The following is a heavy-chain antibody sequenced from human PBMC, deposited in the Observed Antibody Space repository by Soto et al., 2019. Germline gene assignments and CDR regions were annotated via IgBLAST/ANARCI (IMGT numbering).Heavy chain of an antibody. CDR1: GGTFSXYA. CDR2: IIPIFGTA. CDR3: ARAMFITMIEYGMDV. D-gene: IGHD3-22*01. Sequence: SVKVSCKASGGTFSXYAISWVRQAPGQGLEWMGGIIPIFGTANYAQKFQGRVTITADESTSTAYMELSSLRSEDTAVYYCARAMFITMIEYGMDVWGQGTTVTVSS. J-gene: IGHJ6*02. V-gene: IGHV1-69*13.